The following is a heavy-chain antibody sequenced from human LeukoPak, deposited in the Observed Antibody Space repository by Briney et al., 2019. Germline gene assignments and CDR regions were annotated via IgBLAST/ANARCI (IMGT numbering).Heavy chain of an antibody. CDR1: GFTFSSYA. CDR3: AKDLVGGNWGYYYYYYGMDV. V-gene: IGHV3-23*01. J-gene: IGHJ6*02. CDR2: ISGSGGST. Sequence: PGGSLRLSCAASGFTFSSYAMSWVRQAPGKGLEWVSAISGSGGSTYYADSVKGRFTISRDNSKNTLYLQMNSLRAEDTAVYYCAKDLVGGNWGYYYYYYGMDVWGQGTTVTVSS. D-gene: IGHD4-23*01.